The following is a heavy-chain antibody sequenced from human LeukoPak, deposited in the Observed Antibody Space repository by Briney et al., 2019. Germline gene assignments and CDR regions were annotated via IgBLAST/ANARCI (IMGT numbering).Heavy chain of an antibody. V-gene: IGHV7-4-1*02. CDR1: GYIFTSYA. Sequence: ASVKVSCKTSGYIFTSYAMNWVRQAPGQGLEWMGWINTNTGNPAYAQGFTGRFVFSLDTSVSTAYLQISSLKAEDTAVYYCARESEVAVAGTRDPSYWGQGTLVTVSS. D-gene: IGHD6-19*01. CDR3: ARESEVAVAGTRDPSY. CDR2: INTNTGNP. J-gene: IGHJ4*02.